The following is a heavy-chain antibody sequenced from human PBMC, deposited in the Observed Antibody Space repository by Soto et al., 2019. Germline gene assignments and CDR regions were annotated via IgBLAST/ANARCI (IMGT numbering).Heavy chain of an antibody. CDR3: TKGGHLDY. CDR2: IRGSDGST. J-gene: IGHJ4*02. Sequence: GGSLRLSCAASGFPFSSYDMSWVRQAPGKGLDWVSVIRGSDGSTYYANSVKGRFTISRDNSKNTLFLQMNSLRAEDTAIYYCTKGGHLDYWGQGTIVTVYS. CDR1: GFPFSSYD. V-gene: IGHV3-23*01. D-gene: IGHD3-10*01.